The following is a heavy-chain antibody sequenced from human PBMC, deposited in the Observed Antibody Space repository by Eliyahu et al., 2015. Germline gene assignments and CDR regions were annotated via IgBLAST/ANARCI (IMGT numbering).Heavy chain of an antibody. J-gene: IGHJ4*02. CDR3: AKMGSGSLSPLYYFDS. Sequence: EVQVVESGGGLVQPGGSLRLSCTTSGFTFNNYAMSWVRQAXGKGLEWISGMTDSVGDTYYPDSVKGRFTISRDGSKNTLYLQMNSLRAEDTAIYYCAKMGSGSLSPLYYFDSWGQGTLVTVSS. CDR2: MTDSVGDT. CDR1: GFTFNNYA. V-gene: IGHV3-23*04. D-gene: IGHD6-6*01.